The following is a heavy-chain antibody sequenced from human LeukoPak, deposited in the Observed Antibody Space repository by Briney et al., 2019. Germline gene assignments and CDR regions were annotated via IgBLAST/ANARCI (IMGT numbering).Heavy chain of an antibody. D-gene: IGHD3-22*01. V-gene: IGHV3-48*03. J-gene: IGHJ4*02. CDR3: ARDKDYSESGGHGDWGYYFDY. CDR1: GFSFSSYE. CDR2: INSGSGTNI. Sequence: GGSLRLSCAASGFSFSSYEMIWVRQAPGKGLEWISYINSGSGTNIFYADSVEGRFTISRDNAKNSLYLQMNTLRAEDTAVYYCARDKDYSESGGHGDWGYYFDYWGQGALVTVSS.